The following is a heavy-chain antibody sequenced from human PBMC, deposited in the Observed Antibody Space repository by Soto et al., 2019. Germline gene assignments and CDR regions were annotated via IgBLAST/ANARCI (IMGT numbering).Heavy chain of an antibody. J-gene: IGHJ5*02. D-gene: IGHD5-12*01. V-gene: IGHV4-4*02. CDR1: GGSITSANC. CDR2: ISHSVIT. CDR3: ARVLRGWFDP. Sequence: SETLSLTCAVSGGSITSANCWTWVRQPPGGGLEWIGEISHSVITNYKASLKSRVTMSVDKTKNDVSLKLTSVTAADTAVYYCARVLRGWFDPLGQGTPVTVSS.